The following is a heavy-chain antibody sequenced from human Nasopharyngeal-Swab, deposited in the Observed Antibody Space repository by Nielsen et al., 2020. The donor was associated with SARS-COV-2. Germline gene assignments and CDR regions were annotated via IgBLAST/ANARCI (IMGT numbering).Heavy chain of an antibody. CDR3: ARDSVDTAMVRNYCGMDV. CDR1: GYTFTSYG. J-gene: IGHJ6*02. V-gene: IGHV1-18*01. D-gene: IGHD5-18*01. Sequence: ASVKVSCKASGYTFTSYGISWVRQAPGQGLEWMGWISAYNGNTNYAQKLQGRVTMTTDTSTSTAYMELRSLRSDDTAVYYCARDSVDTAMVRNYCGMDVWGQGTTVTVSS. CDR2: ISAYNGNT.